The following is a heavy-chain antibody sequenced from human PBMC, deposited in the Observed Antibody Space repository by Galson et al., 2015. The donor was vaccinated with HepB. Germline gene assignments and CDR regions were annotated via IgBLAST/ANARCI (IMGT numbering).Heavy chain of an antibody. J-gene: IGHJ4*02. CDR2: ITASGDLT. CDR3: VRAFFQADF. Sequence: SLRLSCAASGFTFKAYAMNWVRRPPGKGLEWVSSITASGDLTFYADSVKGRFTIPRDNSNNTFYLHMNSLRAEDTAVYYCVRAFFQADFWGQGTLVTVSS. CDR1: GFTFKAYA. V-gene: IGHV3-23*01. D-gene: IGHD3-3*01.